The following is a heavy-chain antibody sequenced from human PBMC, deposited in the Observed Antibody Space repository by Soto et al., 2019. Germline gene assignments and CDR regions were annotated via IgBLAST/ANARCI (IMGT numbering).Heavy chain of an antibody. CDR1: GGSISSGDYY. V-gene: IGHV4-30-4*01. D-gene: IGHD3-22*01. J-gene: IGHJ4*02. Sequence: SETLSLTCTVSGGSISSGDYYWSWIRQPPGKGLEWIGYIYYSGSTYYNPSLKSRVTISVDTSKNQFSLKLSSVTAADTAVYYCARTYYYDSSGYYLVDHFVYWGQGTLVTV. CDR2: IYYSGST. CDR3: ARTYYYDSSGYYLVDHFVY.